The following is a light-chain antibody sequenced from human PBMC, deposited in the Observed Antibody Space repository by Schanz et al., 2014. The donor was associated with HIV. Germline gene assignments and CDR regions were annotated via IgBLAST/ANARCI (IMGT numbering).Light chain of an antibody. CDR3: SSYTSSSTYV. V-gene: IGLV2-14*03. Sequence: QSALTQPASVSGSLGQSITISCTGTSGDVGRYDYVSWYQQHPGQAPKLFIYDVTYRPSGISNRFSGSKSGYTASLTISGLQAEDEADYYCSSYTSSSTYVFGTGTKLTVL. CDR1: SGDVGRYDY. CDR2: DVT. J-gene: IGLJ1*01.